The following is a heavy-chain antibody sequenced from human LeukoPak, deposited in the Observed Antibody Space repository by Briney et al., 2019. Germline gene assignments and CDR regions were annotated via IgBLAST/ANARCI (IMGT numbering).Heavy chain of an antibody. D-gene: IGHD2-2*01. J-gene: IGHJ4*02. CDR1: GFTFSSYS. CDR3: ARLPAYCSSTSCYYDY. CDR2: ISSASSSI. V-gene: IGHV3-48*04. Sequence: PGGSLRLPCAASGFTFSSYSMNWVRQAPGKGLEWVSYISSASSSIYYADSVKGRFTISRDNAKNSLFLQMNSLRAEDTAVYYCARLPAYCSSTSCYYDYWGQGTLVTVSS.